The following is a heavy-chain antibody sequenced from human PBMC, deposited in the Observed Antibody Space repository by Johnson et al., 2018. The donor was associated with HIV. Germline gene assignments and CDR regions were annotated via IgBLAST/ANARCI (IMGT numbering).Heavy chain of an antibody. D-gene: IGHD6-6*01. Sequence: QVQLVESGGGVVQPGRSLRLSCVASGFTFSNYGMHWVRQAPGKGLEWVAVISYDGSNKYYADSVKGRFTISRDNSKNTLYLQMGSLRAEDMAVYYCAREGRGSSSGAFDIWGQGTMVTVSS. CDR3: AREGRGSSSGAFDI. V-gene: IGHV3-30*03. CDR2: ISYDGSNK. CDR1: GFTFSNYG. J-gene: IGHJ3*02.